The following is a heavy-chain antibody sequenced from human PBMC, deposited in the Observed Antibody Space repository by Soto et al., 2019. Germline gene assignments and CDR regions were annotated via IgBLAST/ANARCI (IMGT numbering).Heavy chain of an antibody. Sequence: GGSLRLSCTASGFTFGDYAMSWFRQAPGKGLEWVGFIRSKAYGGTTEYAASVKGRFTISRDDSKSIAYLQMNSLKTEDTAVYYCTRENSGRDFWSGYYDYGMDVWGQGTTVTVSS. D-gene: IGHD3-3*01. CDR2: IRSKAYGGTT. CDR1: GFTFGDYA. J-gene: IGHJ6*02. CDR3: TRENSGRDFWSGYYDYGMDV. V-gene: IGHV3-49*03.